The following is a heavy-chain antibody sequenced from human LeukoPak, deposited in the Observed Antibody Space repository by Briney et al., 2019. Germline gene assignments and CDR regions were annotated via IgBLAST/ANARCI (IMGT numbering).Heavy chain of an antibody. CDR3: ARWSYYDSSGPGGAFDI. V-gene: IGHV1-2*04. J-gene: IGHJ3*02. CDR1: GYTFTGYY. CDR2: INPNSGGT. Sequence: ASVKVSCKASGYTFTGYYMHWVRQAPGQGLEWMGWINPNSGGTNYAQKFQGWVTMTRDTSISTAYMELSRLRSDDTAVYYCARWSYYDSSGPGGAFDIWGQGTMVTVSS. D-gene: IGHD3-22*01.